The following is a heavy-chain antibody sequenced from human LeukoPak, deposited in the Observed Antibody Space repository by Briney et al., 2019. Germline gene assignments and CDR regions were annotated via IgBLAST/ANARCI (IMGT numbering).Heavy chain of an antibody. V-gene: IGHV3-30*04. J-gene: IGHJ6*03. CDR3: ARDCSPHGDCWSGRTGYYYYMDV. CDR2: MSCEGSNE. Sequence: GGPQRLSSGASGFTFSSCVMHWLRQAPGGGLEWVAIMSCEGSNEYYADSEGERRTLSRDNFKNALYLQMNSLRAEDTAVYYCARDCSPHGDCWSGRTGYYYYMDVWGKGTTVTVSS. CDR1: GFTFSSCV. D-gene: IGHD3-3*01.